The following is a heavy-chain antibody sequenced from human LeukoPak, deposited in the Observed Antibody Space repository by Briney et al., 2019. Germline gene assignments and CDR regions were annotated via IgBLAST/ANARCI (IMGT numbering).Heavy chain of an antibody. CDR3: ARVYYYGSGSYYNAGY. CDR2: ISYDGSNN. J-gene: IGHJ4*02. D-gene: IGHD3-10*01. V-gene: IGHV3-30-3*01. CDR1: GFTLSDYE. Sequence: GGSLRLSCAASGFTLSDYEMHWVRQAPGKGLEWVTFISYDGSNNYYADSVKGRFTISRDNSKNTLFLQMNSLRPEDTAVHYCARVYYYGSGSYYNAGYWGQGTLVTVSS.